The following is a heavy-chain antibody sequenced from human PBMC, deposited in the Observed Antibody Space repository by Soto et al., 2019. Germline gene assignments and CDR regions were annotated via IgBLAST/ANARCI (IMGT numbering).Heavy chain of an antibody. V-gene: IGHV1-18*01. D-gene: IGHD6-13*01. CDR1: GYTFTSYG. J-gene: IGHJ4*02. Sequence: ASVKVSCKASGYTFTSYGISWVRQAPGQGLEWMGWISAYNGNTNYAQKPQGRVTMTTDTSTSTAYMELRSLRSEDTAVYYCARHSMTYSSSWQTDHWGQGTLVTVSS. CDR3: ARHSMTYSSSWQTDH. CDR2: ISAYNGNT.